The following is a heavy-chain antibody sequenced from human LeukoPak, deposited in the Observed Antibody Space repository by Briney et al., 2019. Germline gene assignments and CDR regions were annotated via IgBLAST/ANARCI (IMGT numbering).Heavy chain of an antibody. CDR1: GFTFGDYA. D-gene: IGHD6-13*01. V-gene: IGHV3-49*04. CDR3: TRDDGGAAAKFDY. Sequence: GGSLRLSCTASGFTFGDYAMSWVRQAPGKGLEWVGFISSKAYGGTTEYAASVKGRFTISRDDSKSIAYLQMNSLKTEDTAVYYCTRDDGGAAAKFDYWGQGTLVTVSS. J-gene: IGHJ4*02. CDR2: ISSKAYGGTT.